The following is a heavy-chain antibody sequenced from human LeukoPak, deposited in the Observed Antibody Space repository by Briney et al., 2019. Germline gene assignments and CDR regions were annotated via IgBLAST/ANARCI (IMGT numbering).Heavy chain of an antibody. Sequence: PSETLSLTCTVSGVSISSYYWSWIRQPPGKGLEWIGYIYYSGSTTYNPSLKSRVTISVDKSKNQCSLKLNSVTVADTAVYHCARSAQFSSTSFDYWGQGALVTVSS. CDR1: GVSISSYY. CDR3: ARSAQFSSTSFDY. CDR2: IYYSGST. D-gene: IGHD6-13*01. V-gene: IGHV4-59*01. J-gene: IGHJ4*02.